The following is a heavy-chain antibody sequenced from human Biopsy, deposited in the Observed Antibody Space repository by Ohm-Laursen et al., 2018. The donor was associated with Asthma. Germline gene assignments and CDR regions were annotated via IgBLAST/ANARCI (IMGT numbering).Heavy chain of an antibody. J-gene: IGHJ4*02. D-gene: IGHD6-6*01. CDR3: ARERIAARQRRYYFDY. V-gene: IGHV1-69*13. Sequence: GASVKVSCKASGYTFTSYGISWVRQAPGQGLEWMGGIIPIFGTANYAQKFQGRVTITADESTSTAYMELSSLRSEDTAVYYCARERIAARQRRYYFDYWGQGTLVTVSS. CDR1: GYTFTSYG. CDR2: IIPIFGTA.